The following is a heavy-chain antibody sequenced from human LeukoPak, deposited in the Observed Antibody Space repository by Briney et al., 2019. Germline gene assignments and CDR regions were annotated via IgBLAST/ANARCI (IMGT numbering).Heavy chain of an antibody. CDR2: ITPSGDRT. J-gene: IGHJ4*02. CDR3: AIMHGYYDGSGFWVQ. D-gene: IGHD3-22*01. V-gene: IGHV3-23*01. CDR1: GFTFSSYA. Sequence: GGSLRLSCAASGFTFSSYAMSWVRQPPGKGLEWVAFITPSGDRTSNADSVEGRFTISRDNTRNTLYLQINSLRDEDTGVYYCAIMHGYYDGSGFWVQWGQGALVTVSS.